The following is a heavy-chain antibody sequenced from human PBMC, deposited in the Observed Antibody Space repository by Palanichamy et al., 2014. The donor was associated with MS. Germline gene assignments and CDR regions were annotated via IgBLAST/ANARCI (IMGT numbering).Heavy chain of an antibody. CDR1: GFSPSTSGMR. CDR2: IDWDDEK. V-gene: IGHV2-70*04. Sequence: QVTLKESGPALVKPTQTLTLTCTFSGFSPSTSGMRVGWIRQPPGKALEWLARIDWDDEKFYSTSLKTRLTISKDTSKSQVVLILTNVDSADTATYYCARAQSGAHWLDYWGQGTLVTVSS. J-gene: IGHJ4*02. CDR3: ARAQSGAHWLDY. D-gene: IGHD1-26*01.